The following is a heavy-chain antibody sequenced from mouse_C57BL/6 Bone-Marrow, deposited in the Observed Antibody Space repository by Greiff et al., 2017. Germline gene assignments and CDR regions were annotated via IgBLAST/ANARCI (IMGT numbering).Heavy chain of an antibody. Sequence: DVMLVESGGGLVEPGGSLKLSCAASGFTFSDSGMHWVRQAPEKGLEWVAYISSGSSTIYYADTVKGRFTISRDNAKNTLFLQMTSLRSEDTAMYYCGGPREAMDYWGQGTSVTVSS. CDR2: ISSGSSTI. CDR3: GGPREAMDY. V-gene: IGHV5-17*01. CDR1: GFTFSDSG. J-gene: IGHJ4*01.